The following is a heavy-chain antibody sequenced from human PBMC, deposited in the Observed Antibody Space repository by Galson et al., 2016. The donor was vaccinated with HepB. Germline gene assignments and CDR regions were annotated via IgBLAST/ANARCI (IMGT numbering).Heavy chain of an antibody. Sequence: SGYTFSDYYMHWVRQAPGQGLEWMGIINPTDVTTTYAQKFQGRVTMTRDTSTSTVYMELSSLRSADTAVYYCARGADSGYDLGDYWGQGTLVTVSS. CDR2: INPTDVTT. J-gene: IGHJ4*02. D-gene: IGHD5-12*01. V-gene: IGHV1-46*01. CDR3: ARGADSGYDLGDY. CDR1: GYTFSDYY.